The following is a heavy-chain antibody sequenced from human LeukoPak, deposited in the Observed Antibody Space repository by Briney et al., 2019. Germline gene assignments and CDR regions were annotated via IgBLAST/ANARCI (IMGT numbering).Heavy chain of an antibody. Sequence: SETLSLTCAVSGGSISSSNWWSWVRQPPGKGLEWIGEIYHSGSTNYNPSLKSRVTISVDKSKNQFSLKLSSVTAADTAVYYCASLVVVVANYGMDVWGQGTTVTVSS. V-gene: IGHV4-4*02. CDR2: IYHSGST. CDR1: GGSISSSNW. J-gene: IGHJ6*02. D-gene: IGHD2-15*01. CDR3: ASLVVVVANYGMDV.